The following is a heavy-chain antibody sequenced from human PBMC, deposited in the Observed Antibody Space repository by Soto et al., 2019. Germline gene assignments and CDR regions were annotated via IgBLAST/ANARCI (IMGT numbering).Heavy chain of an antibody. CDR3: TTPSSGWRGGYCDL. D-gene: IGHD6-19*01. CDR2: IKSKTEGGTT. J-gene: IGHJ2*01. V-gene: IGHV3-15*01. Sequence: EVQLVESGGGLVKPGGSLRLSCAASGFTFSNAWMSWVRQAPGKGLEWVGRIKSKTEGGTTDYAAPVKGRFTISRDDSKNTLYLQMNSLKAEDTAVYYCTTPSSGWRGGYCDLWGRGTLVTVSS. CDR1: GFTFSNAW.